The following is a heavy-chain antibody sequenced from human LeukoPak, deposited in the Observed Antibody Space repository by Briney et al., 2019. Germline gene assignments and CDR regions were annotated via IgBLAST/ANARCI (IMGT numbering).Heavy chain of an antibody. CDR1: GGSIGDSYW. V-gene: IGHV4-4*02. J-gene: IGHJ4*02. Sequence: SETLSLTCAVSGGSIGDSYWWTWVRQPPGKGLEWIGEIYHSGSTKYNPSLKGRVTISLDKSKNQFSLKLNSMTAADTAVYYCARDVPGSGVNIDYWGQGTLVTVSS. CDR3: ARDVPGSGVNIDY. CDR2: IYHSGST. D-gene: IGHD3-10*01.